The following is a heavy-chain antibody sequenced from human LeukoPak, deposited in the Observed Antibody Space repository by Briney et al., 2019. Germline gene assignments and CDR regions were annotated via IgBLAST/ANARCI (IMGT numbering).Heavy chain of an antibody. V-gene: IGHV3-48*03. CDR2: ISSSGSTI. CDR1: GFTFSSYE. CDR3: AKDVLFRITMVRGVIRSYFDY. J-gene: IGHJ4*02. D-gene: IGHD3-10*01. Sequence: GGSLRLSCAASGFTFSSYEMNWVRQAPGKGLEWVSYISSSGSTIYYADSVKGRFTISRDNAKNSLYLQMNSLRAEDTAVYYCAKDVLFRITMVRGVIRSYFDYWGQGTLVTVSS.